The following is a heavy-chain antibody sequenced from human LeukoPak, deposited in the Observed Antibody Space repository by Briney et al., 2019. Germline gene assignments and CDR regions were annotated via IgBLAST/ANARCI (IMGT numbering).Heavy chain of an antibody. CDR2: ISASGGST. CDR3: AKFSPSNLDY. Sequence: GGSLRLSCAASGFTFSKYVMSWVRQAPGKGLEWVSVISASGGSTYYADSVKGRFAISRDNPTNTLYLQMNSLRVEDTAVYYCAKFSPSNLDYWGQGTLVTVSS. CDR1: GFTFSKYV. D-gene: IGHD2-2*01. V-gene: IGHV3-23*01. J-gene: IGHJ4*02.